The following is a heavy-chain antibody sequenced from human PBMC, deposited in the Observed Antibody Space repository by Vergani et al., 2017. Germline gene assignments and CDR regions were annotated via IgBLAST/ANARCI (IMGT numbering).Heavy chain of an antibody. Sequence: QLQLQESGPRLVKPSETLSLTCSLSGTSISNNNYYWGWIRQPPGKGLEWIGSIYDSRNNNYSPSLKSRVSISVDTSKNQFSLNRTSVTAADTAVYYCARHLRQLARNDVFDIWGHGTLVTVSS. CDR3: ARHLRQLARNDVFDI. CDR2: IYDSRNN. CDR1: GTSISNNNYY. D-gene: IGHD6-6*01. J-gene: IGHJ3*02. V-gene: IGHV4-39*01.